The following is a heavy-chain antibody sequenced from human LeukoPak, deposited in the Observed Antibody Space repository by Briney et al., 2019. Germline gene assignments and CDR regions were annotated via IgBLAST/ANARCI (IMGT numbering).Heavy chain of an antibody. D-gene: IGHD6-19*01. CDR2: ISSSSSTI. J-gene: IGHJ4*02. CDR3: ARKVPSSGRPTGIDY. Sequence: GGSLRLSCAASGFTFDSYSMNWVRQAPGKGLEWVSYISSSSSTIYYAGSVKGRFTISRDNAKNSLYLQMNSLRDEDTAVYYCARKVPSSGRPTGIDYWGQGTLVTVSS. V-gene: IGHV3-48*02. CDR1: GFTFDSYS.